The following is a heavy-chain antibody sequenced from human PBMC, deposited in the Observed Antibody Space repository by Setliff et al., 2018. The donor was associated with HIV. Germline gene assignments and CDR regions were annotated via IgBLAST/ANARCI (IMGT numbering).Heavy chain of an antibody. J-gene: IGHJ6*03. D-gene: IGHD5-18*01. Sequence: SVKVSCKASGYTFTSYAMHWVRQAPGQRLEWMGWINAGNGNTKYSQKFQGRVTITRDTSASTAYMELSSLRSEDTAVYYCARDGGDTAMVSYYYYYYMDVWGKGTTVTVSS. CDR1: GYTFTSYA. CDR2: INAGNGNT. CDR3: ARDGGDTAMVSYYYYYYMDV. V-gene: IGHV1-3*01.